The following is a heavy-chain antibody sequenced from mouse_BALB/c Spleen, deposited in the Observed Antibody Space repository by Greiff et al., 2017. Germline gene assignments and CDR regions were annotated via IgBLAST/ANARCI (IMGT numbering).Heavy chain of an antibody. D-gene: IGHD3-1*01. V-gene: IGHV5-17*02. J-gene: IGHJ3*01. Sequence: EVMLVESGGGLVQPGGSRKLSCAASGFTFSSFGMHWARQAPEKGLEWVAYISSGSSTIYYADTVKGRFTISRDNPKNTLFLQMTSLRSEDTAMYYCARDRAGAWFAYWGQGTLVTVSA. CDR1: GFTFSSFG. CDR2: ISSGSSTI. CDR3: ARDRAGAWFAY.